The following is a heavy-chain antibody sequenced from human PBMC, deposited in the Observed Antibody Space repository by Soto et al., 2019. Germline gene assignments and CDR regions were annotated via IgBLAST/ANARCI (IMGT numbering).Heavy chain of an antibody. V-gene: IGHV4-34*01. D-gene: IGHD3-22*01. J-gene: IGHJ5*02. Sequence: SGTLSLTCAVYGGSFSGYCWSWIGPPPGKGLEWIGEINHSGSTNYNPSLKSRVTISVDTSKNQFSLKLSSVTAADTAVYYCARGRHYDSSGLRSWGQGTLVTVS. CDR1: GGSFSGYC. CDR3: ARGRHYDSSGLRS. CDR2: INHSGST.